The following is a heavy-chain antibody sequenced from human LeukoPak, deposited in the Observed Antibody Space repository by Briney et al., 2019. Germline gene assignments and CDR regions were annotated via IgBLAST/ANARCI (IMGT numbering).Heavy chain of an antibody. Sequence: PSQTLSLTCTVSGGSISSGDYYWSWIRQPPGKGLEWIGYIYYSGSTYYSPSLKSRVTISVDTSKNQFSLKLSSVTAADTAVYYCARGVYDFRSGSPTPNWYFDLWGRGTLVTVSS. CDR3: ARGVYDFRSGSPTPNWYFDL. CDR1: GGSISSGDYY. V-gene: IGHV4-30-4*08. CDR2: IYYSGST. J-gene: IGHJ2*01. D-gene: IGHD3-3*01.